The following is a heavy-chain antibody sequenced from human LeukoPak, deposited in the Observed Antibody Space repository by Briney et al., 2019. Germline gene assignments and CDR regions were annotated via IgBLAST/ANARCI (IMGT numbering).Heavy chain of an antibody. Sequence: GGSLRLSCAASGFTFSYYSLHWVRQAPGKGLEWVSYISSDYSTIYYADSVKGRFTISRDNAKKSLYLQMDSLRAEDTAVYYCVATRSYGAFDFWGQGTMVTVSS. CDR1: GFTFSYYS. V-gene: IGHV3-48*01. D-gene: IGHD6-6*01. CDR3: VATRSYGAFDF. J-gene: IGHJ3*01. CDR2: ISSDYSTI.